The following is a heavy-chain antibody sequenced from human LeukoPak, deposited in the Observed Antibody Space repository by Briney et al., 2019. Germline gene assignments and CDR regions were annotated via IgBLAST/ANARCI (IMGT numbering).Heavy chain of an antibody. CDR1: GGSISSGGYS. CDR3: ARVGDLGQQLATYFDY. CDR2: IYHSGST. V-gene: IGHV4-30-2*01. Sequence: PSETLSLTCAVSGGSISSGGYSWSWIRQPPGKGLEWIAYIYHSGSTYYNPSLKSRVTISVDRSKNQFSLKLNSVTAADTAVYYCARVGDLGQQLATYFDYWGQGTLVTVSS. J-gene: IGHJ4*02. D-gene: IGHD5-12*01.